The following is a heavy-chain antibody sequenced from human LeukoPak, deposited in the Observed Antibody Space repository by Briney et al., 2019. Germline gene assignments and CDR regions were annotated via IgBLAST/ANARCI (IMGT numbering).Heavy chain of an antibody. D-gene: IGHD6-13*01. CDR2: INPNSGGT. V-gene: IGHV1-2*02. Sequence: ASVKVSCKASGYTFTGYYMHWVRQAPAQGLEWMGWINPNSGGTNYAQKFQGRVTMTRDTSISTAYMELSRLRSDDTAVYYCAREPSSSWYYEYFQHWGQGTLVTVSS. CDR3: AREPSSSWYYEYFQH. CDR1: GYTFTGYY. J-gene: IGHJ1*01.